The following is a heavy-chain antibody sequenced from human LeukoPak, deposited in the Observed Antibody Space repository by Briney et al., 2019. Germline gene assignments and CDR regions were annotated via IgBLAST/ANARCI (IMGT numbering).Heavy chain of an antibody. CDR2: INHSGST. CDR3: ARGIQLWLRLRRNNYFDY. V-gene: IGHV4-34*01. Sequence: NPPETLSLTCAVYGGSFSGYYWSWIRQPPGKGLEWIGEINHSGSTNYNPSLKSRVTISVDTSKNQFSLKLSSVTAADTAVYYCARGIQLWLRLRRNNYFDYWGQGTLVTVSS. J-gene: IGHJ4*02. CDR1: GGSFSGYY. D-gene: IGHD5-18*01.